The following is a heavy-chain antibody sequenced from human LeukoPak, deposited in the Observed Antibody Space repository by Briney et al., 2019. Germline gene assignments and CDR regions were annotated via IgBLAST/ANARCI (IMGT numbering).Heavy chain of an antibody. D-gene: IGHD3-3*01. Sequence: GGSLRLSCAASGFTFSDHYMNWIRQSPGKGLEWLSYISGSGDTIYYADSVKGRFTISRDNTKNSLFLQMIGLRAEDTAVYYCARADSATCPDYWGQGTLVTVSS. J-gene: IGHJ4*02. CDR2: ISGSGDTI. V-gene: IGHV3-11*01. CDR3: ARADSATCPDY. CDR1: GFTFSDHY.